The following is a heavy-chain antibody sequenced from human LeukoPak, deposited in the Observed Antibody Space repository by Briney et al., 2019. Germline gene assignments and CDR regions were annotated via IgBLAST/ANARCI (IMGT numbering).Heavy chain of an antibody. CDR2: IIPIFGTA. V-gene: IGHV1-69*01. CDR1: GGTFSSYA. Sequence: SVKVSCKASGGTFSSYAISWVRQAPGQGLEWMGGIIPIFGTANYAQKFQGRVTITADESTSTAYMELSSLRSEDTAVYYCARPRSQLRFLEWLLYWFDPWGQGTLVTVSS. CDR3: ARPRSQLRFLEWLLYWFDP. D-gene: IGHD3-3*01. J-gene: IGHJ5*02.